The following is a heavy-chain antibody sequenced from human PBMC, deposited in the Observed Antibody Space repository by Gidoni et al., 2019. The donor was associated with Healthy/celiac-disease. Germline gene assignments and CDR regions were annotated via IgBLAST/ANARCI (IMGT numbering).Heavy chain of an antibody. CDR3: AKDKWQQQLVLRLHSLTAPFDY. Sequence: EVQLLESGGGLVQPGGSLRLYCAASGFTFSSYAMSWVRHAPGKGLACVSAISGSGGSTYYADSVKGRFTISRDNSKNTLYLQMNSLRAEDTAVYYCAKDKWQQQLVLRLHSLTAPFDYWGQGTLVTVSS. D-gene: IGHD6-13*01. J-gene: IGHJ4*02. V-gene: IGHV3-23*01. CDR2: ISGSGGST. CDR1: GFTFSSYA.